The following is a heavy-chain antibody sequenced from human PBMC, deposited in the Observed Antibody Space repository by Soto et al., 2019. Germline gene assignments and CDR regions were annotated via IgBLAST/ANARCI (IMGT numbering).Heavy chain of an antibody. CDR3: AGDPLILPAPDFSYGSDV. Sequence: DVKLVESGGGLVQPGDSLRLSCEVSGFTFSMYSMSWVRQSPGKGLEWVAKIPQDGVDGHYADSVKGRFTIDRDNGKNSIYMHLNNLRAEDPAVYYCAGDPLILPAPDFSYGSDVWGRGASVSVCS. V-gene: IGHV3-7*03. CDR1: GFTFSMYS. CDR2: IPQDGVDG. J-gene: IGHJ6*02. D-gene: IGHD2-21*02.